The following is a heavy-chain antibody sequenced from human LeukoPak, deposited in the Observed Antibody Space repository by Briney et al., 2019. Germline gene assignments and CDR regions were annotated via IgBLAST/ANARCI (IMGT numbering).Heavy chain of an antibody. CDR1: GGSFSNYY. V-gene: IGHV4-34*01. J-gene: IGHJ6*02. CDR2: INHSGST. D-gene: IGHD3-3*01. Sequence: SETLSLTCAGYGGSFSNYYWSWIRQPPGKGLEWVGEINHSGSTNYNPSFKSRVTISVDTSKNQFSLKLSSVTAADTAVYYCARGNGWSGLAGMDVWGQGTTVTVSS. CDR3: ARGNGWSGLAGMDV.